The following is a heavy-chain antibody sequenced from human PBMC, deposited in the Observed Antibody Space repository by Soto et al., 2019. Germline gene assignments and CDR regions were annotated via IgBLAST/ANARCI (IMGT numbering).Heavy chain of an antibody. V-gene: IGHV3-23*01. J-gene: IGHJ4*02. D-gene: IGHD6-13*01. CDR3: AKDQRYSSSWYLVDY. CDR2: ISGSGGST. Sequence: GGSLRLSCAASGFTFSSYVMSWVRQAPGKGLEWVSAISGSGGSTYYADSVKGRFTISRDNSKNTLYLQMNSLRAEDTAVYYCAKDQRYSSSWYLVDYWGQGTLVTVSS. CDR1: GFTFSSYV.